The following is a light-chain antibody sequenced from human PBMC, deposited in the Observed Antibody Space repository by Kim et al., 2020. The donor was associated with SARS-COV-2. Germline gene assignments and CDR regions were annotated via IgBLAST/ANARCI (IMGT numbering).Light chain of an antibody. CDR3: CSYAGSYTWV. J-gene: IGLJ2*01. CDR2: DVN. Sequence: QSALTQPRSVSGSPGQPVTISCTGTSSDIGSFNFVSWYQQHPGKAPKLMIYDVNKRPSGVPDRFSGSKSGNTASLTISGLQAEDEADYYCCSYAGSYTWVFGGGTQLTVL. CDR1: SSDIGSFNF. V-gene: IGLV2-11*01.